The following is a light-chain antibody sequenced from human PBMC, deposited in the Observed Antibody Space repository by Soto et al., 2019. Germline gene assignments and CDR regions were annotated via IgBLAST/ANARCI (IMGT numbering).Light chain of an antibody. CDR1: SRDVGGYKY. Sequence: QSVLTQPASVSGSPGQSITISCTGTSRDVGGYKYVSWYQQHPGKAPKLMIYEVSNRPSGVSNRFSGSKSGNTAALTISGLQAEDEADYYCSSYAGANKLLFGGGTKLTVL. V-gene: IGLV2-14*01. CDR3: SSYAGANKLL. J-gene: IGLJ2*01. CDR2: EVS.